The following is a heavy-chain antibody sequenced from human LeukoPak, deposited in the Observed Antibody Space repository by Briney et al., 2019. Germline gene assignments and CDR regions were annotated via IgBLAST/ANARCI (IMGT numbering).Heavy chain of an antibody. CDR3: AKSRGYYYDSSGYPNYFHY. CDR2: ISGSGGNT. Sequence: GGSLRLSCAASGFTFSSYAMTWVRQAPGKGLEWVSTISGSGGNTYYADSVKGRFTISRDNSKNTLYLQMNSLRAEDTAVYYCAKSRGYYYDSSGYPNYFHYWGQGTLVSVSS. D-gene: IGHD3-22*01. V-gene: IGHV3-23*01. CDR1: GFTFSSYA. J-gene: IGHJ4*02.